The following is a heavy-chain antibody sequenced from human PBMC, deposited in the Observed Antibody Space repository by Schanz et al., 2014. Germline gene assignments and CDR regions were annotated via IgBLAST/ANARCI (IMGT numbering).Heavy chain of an antibody. Sequence: QVQLQESGPGLVKPSQTLSLTCTVSGASISSGGYYWSWIRQFPGKGLEWIGYISYSGRTYYSPSRKSRLTMSVDTSKNQFSLRLSSVTAADTAIYYCSRGECSSTSCHEVAPPDDWGQGTLVTVSS. J-gene: IGHJ4*02. CDR2: ISYSGRT. CDR1: GASISSGGYY. V-gene: IGHV4-31*03. CDR3: SRGECSSTSCHEVAPPDD. D-gene: IGHD2-2*01.